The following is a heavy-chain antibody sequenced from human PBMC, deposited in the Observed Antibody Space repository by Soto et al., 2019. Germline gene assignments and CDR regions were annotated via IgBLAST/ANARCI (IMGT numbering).Heavy chain of an antibody. CDR3: ARGRGNGIAAAGTADYYGMDV. D-gene: IGHD6-13*01. J-gene: IGHJ6*02. CDR1: GGSFSGYY. CDR2: INHSGST. V-gene: IGHV4-34*01. Sequence: PSETLSLTCAVYGGSFSGYYWSWIRQPPGKGLEWIGEINHSGSTNYNPSLKSRVTTSVDTSKNQFSLKLSSVTAADTAVYYCARGRGNGIAAAGTADYYGMDVWGQGTTVTVSS.